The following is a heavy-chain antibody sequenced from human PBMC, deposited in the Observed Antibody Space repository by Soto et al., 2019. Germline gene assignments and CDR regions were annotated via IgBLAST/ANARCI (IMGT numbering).Heavy chain of an antibody. V-gene: IGHV3-30-3*01. Sequence: QVQLVESGGGVVQPGRSLRLSCAASGFTFSSYAMHWVRQAPGKGLEWVAVISYDGSNKYYADSVKGRFTISRDNSKNTLYLQMNSLRAEDTAVYYCAREDWGGYYDYWGQGTLVTVSS. J-gene: IGHJ4*02. CDR1: GFTFSSYA. CDR2: ISYDGSNK. D-gene: IGHD3-3*01. CDR3: AREDWGGYYDY.